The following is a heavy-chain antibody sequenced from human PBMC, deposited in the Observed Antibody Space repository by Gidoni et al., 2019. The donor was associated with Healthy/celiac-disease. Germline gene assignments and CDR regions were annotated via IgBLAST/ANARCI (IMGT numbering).Heavy chain of an antibody. Sequence: QVQLVESGGGLVKPGGSLRLSCAASGFTFSDYYMSWIRQAPGKGLEWVSYISSSSSYTNYADSVKGRCTISRDNAKNSLHLQMNSLRAEETAVYYCARGTTMVRGVISTPNDYWGQGTLVTVSS. D-gene: IGHD3-10*01. V-gene: IGHV3-11*05. CDR1: GFTFSDYY. CDR2: ISSSSSYT. J-gene: IGHJ4*02. CDR3: ARGTTMVRGVISTPNDY.